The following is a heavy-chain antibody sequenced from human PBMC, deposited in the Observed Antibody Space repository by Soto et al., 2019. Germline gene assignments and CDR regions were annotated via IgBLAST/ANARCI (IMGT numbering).Heavy chain of an antibody. J-gene: IGHJ6*02. V-gene: IGHV1-69*12. CDR3: PSVAPAYYYGMAV. CDR2: IIPIFGTA. CDR1: GGTFSSYA. Sequence: QVQLVQSGAEVKKPGSSVKVSCKASGGTFSSYAISWVRQAPGQGLEWMGGIIPIFGTANYAQKFQGRVTIPADEATSEGYLDPRTRSSEATAVNYCPSVAPAYYYGMAVGGQGTTVTVS. D-gene: IGHD2-15*01.